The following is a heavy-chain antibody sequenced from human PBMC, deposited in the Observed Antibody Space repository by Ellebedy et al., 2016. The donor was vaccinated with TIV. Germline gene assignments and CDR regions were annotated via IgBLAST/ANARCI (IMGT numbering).Heavy chain of an antibody. Sequence: PGGSLRLSCAASGFIFDDYAMHWVRQAPGRGLEWVSGIAWNSVSILYADSVKGRFTISRDNAKNSLYLQMNSLRAEDTALYYCAKDRLHSPVDAFDMWGQGTMVTVSS. CDR2: IAWNSVSI. J-gene: IGHJ3*02. CDR3: AKDRLHSPVDAFDM. CDR1: GFIFDDYA. D-gene: IGHD2-21*01. V-gene: IGHV3-9*01.